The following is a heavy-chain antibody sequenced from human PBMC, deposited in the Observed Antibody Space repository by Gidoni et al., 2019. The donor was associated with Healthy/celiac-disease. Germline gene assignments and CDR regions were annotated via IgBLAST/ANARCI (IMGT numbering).Heavy chain of an antibody. J-gene: IGHJ6*03. CDR1: GFPFSSYA. CDR2: ISVSGGST. Sequence: EVQLLESGGGLVQPGGSLRLSCAASGFPFSSYAMSWVRQAPGKGLEWVSAISVSGGSTYYADSVKGRFTISRDNSKNTLYLQMNSLRAEDTAVYYCAKDLGNGYVPLYYYYMDVWGKGTTVTVSS. CDR3: AKDLGNGYVPLYYYYMDV. V-gene: IGHV3-23*01. D-gene: IGHD5-12*01.